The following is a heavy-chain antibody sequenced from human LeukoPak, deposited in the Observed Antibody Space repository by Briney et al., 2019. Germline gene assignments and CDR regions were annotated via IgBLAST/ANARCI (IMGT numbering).Heavy chain of an antibody. J-gene: IGHJ4*02. Sequence: ASVKVSCKASGYTFTGHSMYWVRQAPGQGLEWMGWIKPNSGGTNYAQKFQGRVTMTRDTSISTAYMELSRLRSDDTAGYYCARGPHGRIYDILTGFDYWGQGTLVTVSS. CDR1: GYTFTGHS. CDR3: ARGPHGRIYDILTGFDY. D-gene: IGHD3-9*01. CDR2: IKPNSGGT. V-gene: IGHV1-2*02.